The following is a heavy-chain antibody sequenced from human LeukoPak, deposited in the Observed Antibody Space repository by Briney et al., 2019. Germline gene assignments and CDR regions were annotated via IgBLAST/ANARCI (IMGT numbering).Heavy chain of an antibody. CDR1: GFTFTTYA. Sequence: PGGSLRLSCAASGFTFTTYAMTWVRQAPGKGLEWVSAISGSGDETYYTDSVRGRFTISRDNSENTVSLQLSSLRAGDTAVYHCARLSGTSGTTSRVLEDLGQGTLVTVSP. J-gene: IGHJ4*02. CDR3: ARLSGTSGTTSRVLED. CDR2: ISGSGDET. D-gene: IGHD1-1*01. V-gene: IGHV3-23*01.